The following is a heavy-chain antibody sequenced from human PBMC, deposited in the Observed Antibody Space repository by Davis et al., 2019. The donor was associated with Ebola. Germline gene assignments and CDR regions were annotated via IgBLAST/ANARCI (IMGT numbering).Heavy chain of an antibody. D-gene: IGHD1-1*01. CDR1: GGSSSGYY. Sequence: GSLRLSCAVYGGSSSGYYWSWIRQPPGKGLEWLAEINHHGITSYNPSLKSRVSMSVDTSKKQFSLKVTSVTAADTAVYYCARGLFWSGLDVWGQGTTVTVSS. V-gene: IGHV4-34*01. CDR2: INHHGIT. J-gene: IGHJ6*02. CDR3: ARGLFWSGLDV.